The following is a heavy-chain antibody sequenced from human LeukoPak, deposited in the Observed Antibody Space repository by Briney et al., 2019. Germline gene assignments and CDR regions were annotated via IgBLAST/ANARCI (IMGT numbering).Heavy chain of an antibody. J-gene: IGHJ6*02. Sequence: SETLSLTCTVSGGSISSYYWSWIRQPPGKGLEWIGYIYYSGSTNYNPSLKSRVTISVDTSKNQFSLKLSSVTAADTAVYYCAGVPAAYYYYYGMDVWGQGTTVTVSS. CDR2: IYYSGST. D-gene: IGHD2-2*01. CDR1: GGSISSYY. CDR3: AGVPAAYYYYYGMDV. V-gene: IGHV4-59*08.